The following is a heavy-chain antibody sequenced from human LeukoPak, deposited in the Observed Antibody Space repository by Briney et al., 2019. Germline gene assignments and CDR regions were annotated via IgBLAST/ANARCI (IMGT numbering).Heavy chain of an antibody. Sequence: SETLSLTCAVSGYSISSGYFWAWIRQPPGKGLEWIATIHHPEITHYNPSLERRVTISLDTSKNQFSLKLSSVTAADTAVYYCARDGHDYYDSSGYYGDWGQGTLVTVSS. D-gene: IGHD3-22*01. J-gene: IGHJ4*02. CDR2: IHHPEIT. CDR1: GYSISSGYF. CDR3: ARDGHDYYDSSGYYGD. V-gene: IGHV4-38-2*02.